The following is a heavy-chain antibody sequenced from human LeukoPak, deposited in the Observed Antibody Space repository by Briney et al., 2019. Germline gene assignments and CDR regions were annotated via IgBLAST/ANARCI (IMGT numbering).Heavy chain of an antibody. V-gene: IGHV3-21*01. CDR3: ARVEDYYNRDPAWLDP. D-gene: IGHD3-10*01. CDR2: ISSSSSYI. J-gene: IGHJ5*02. CDR1: GFTFSKYS. Sequence: GGSLRLSCAASGFTFSKYSMNWVRQAPGKGLEWVSSISSSSSYIYYADSVKGRFTISRDNAKNSLYLQMNSLRAEDTAVYYCARVEDYYNRDPAWLDPWGQGTLVTVSP.